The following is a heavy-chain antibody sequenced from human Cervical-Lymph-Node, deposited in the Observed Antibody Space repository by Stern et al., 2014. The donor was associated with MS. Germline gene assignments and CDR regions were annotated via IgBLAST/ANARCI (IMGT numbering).Heavy chain of an antibody. J-gene: IGHJ4*02. CDR1: GGSITSYF. Sequence: QVQLQESGPGLVKPSETLSLTCTVSGGSITSYFWSWIRQPPGKGLEWLGYIYYSGSTNYNPSLKSRVTISVDTSKNQFSLKLSSVTAADTAVYYCARVTDGDYPDYWGQGTLVTVSS. CDR2: IYYSGST. V-gene: IGHV4-59*01. CDR3: ARVTDGDYPDY. D-gene: IGHD4-17*01.